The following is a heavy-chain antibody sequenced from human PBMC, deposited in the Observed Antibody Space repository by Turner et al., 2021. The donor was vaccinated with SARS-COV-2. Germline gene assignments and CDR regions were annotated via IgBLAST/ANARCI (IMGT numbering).Heavy chain of an antibody. J-gene: IGHJ5*02. CDR1: GYPLIELS. V-gene: IGHV1-24*01. CDR2: FDPEDGET. CDR3: VKTGIYYDRSGLEIPNWFDP. D-gene: IGHD3-22*01. Sequence: QVQLVQSGAEVKKPGASVKVSCKVSGYPLIELSMHWVRQAPGKGLEWMGGFDPEDGETIYAQKFQGRVTMTEDTSTDTAYMELSSLRSEDTAVYYCVKTGIYYDRSGLEIPNWFDPWGQGTLVTVSS.